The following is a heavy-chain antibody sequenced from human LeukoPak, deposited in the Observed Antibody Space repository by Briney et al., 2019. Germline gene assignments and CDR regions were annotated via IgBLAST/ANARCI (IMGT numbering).Heavy chain of an antibody. CDR1: GFTVSSNY. CDR2: VRSKPNNYAT. Sequence: GGSLRLSCAASGFTVSSNYMSWVRQASGKGLEWVGRVRSKPNNYATEYGAALKGRFTISRDDSKNTAYLQMNSLRAEDTAVYYCAGVIMIDRYFDLWGRGTLVTVSS. D-gene: IGHD3-10*01. J-gene: IGHJ2*01. V-gene: IGHV3-73*01. CDR3: AGVIMIDRYFDL.